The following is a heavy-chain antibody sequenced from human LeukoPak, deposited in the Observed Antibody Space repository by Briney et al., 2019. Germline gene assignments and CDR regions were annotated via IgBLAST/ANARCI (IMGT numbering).Heavy chain of an antibody. Sequence: PGGSLRLSCAVSGFTFNSKWMTWVRQAPGKGLEWVANINQDGSEKYHGDYVKGPVTIAGDNSKSSLFVEMSSLRAEETAVYYCADPPSDFWGQGTLVAVSS. CDR3: ADPPSDF. V-gene: IGHV3-7*01. J-gene: IGHJ4*02. CDR2: INQDGSEK. CDR1: GFTFNSKW.